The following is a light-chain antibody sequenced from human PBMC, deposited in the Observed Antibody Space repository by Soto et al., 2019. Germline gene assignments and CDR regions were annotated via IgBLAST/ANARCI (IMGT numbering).Light chain of an antibody. CDR1: QSVSSSY. V-gene: IGKV3-20*01. J-gene: IGKJ2*01. Sequence: EIVLTQSPCTLSLSPGERATLSCRASQSVSSSYLAWYQQKPGQAPRLLIYGASSRATGIPDRFSGSGSEIDFTLSISSREPEDVAAHYCRQYGSSPYTFGQGTKLEIK. CDR2: GAS. CDR3: RQYGSSPYT.